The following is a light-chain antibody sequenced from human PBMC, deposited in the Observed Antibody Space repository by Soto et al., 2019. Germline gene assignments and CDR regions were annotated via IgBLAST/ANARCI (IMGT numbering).Light chain of an antibody. CDR3: SSYTSTTTL. V-gene: IGLV2-18*02. Sequence: QSVLTQPPSVSGSPGQSVTISCTGTSSDVGSYDCVSWYQQPPGTAPKLMIYEVTNRPSGVPDRFSGSKSGNTASLTISRHQADDEADYCCSSYTSTTTLFGGGTKLTVL. CDR2: EVT. CDR1: SSDVGSYDC. J-gene: IGLJ2*01.